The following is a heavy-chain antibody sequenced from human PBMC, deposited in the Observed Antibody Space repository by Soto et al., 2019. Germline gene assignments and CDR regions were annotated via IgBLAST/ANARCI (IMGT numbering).Heavy chain of an antibody. V-gene: IGHV1-46*01. CDR3: ARDIAVAGVGNWFDP. CDR1: GYTFTSYY. Sequence: QVQLVQSGAEVKKPGASVKVSCKASGYTFTSYYMHWVRQAPGQGLEWMGIINPSGGSTSYAQKFQGRVTMTRDTSTSTVYMELSSLRSEDTAVYYCARDIAVAGVGNWFDPWGQGTLVTVSS. CDR2: INPSGGST. D-gene: IGHD6-19*01. J-gene: IGHJ5*02.